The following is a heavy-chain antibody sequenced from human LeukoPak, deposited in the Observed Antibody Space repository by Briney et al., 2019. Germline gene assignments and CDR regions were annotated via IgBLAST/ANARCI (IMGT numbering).Heavy chain of an antibody. V-gene: IGHV6-1*01. CDR1: GDSVSSNSAA. CDR2: TYYRSKWYN. J-gene: IGHJ5*02. D-gene: IGHD6-19*01. Sequence: SQTLSLTCAISGDSVSSNSAAWNWIRQSPSRGLEWLGRTYYRSKWYNDYAVSVKSRITITPDTSKNQFSLQLNSVTPEDTAVYYCATDPGAVAAHNWFDPWGQGTLVTVSS. CDR3: ATDPGAVAAHNWFDP.